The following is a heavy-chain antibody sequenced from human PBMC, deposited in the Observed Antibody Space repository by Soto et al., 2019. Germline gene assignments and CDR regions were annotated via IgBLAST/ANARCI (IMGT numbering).Heavy chain of an antibody. CDR2: INPNEDST. D-gene: IGHD3-16*02. CDR1: GYTFTRFY. J-gene: IGHJ4*02. CDR3: ARGYGGVVVYFDH. Sequence: QVQLVQSGAELKKPGASVKVSCQASGYTFTRFYIDWVRQAPGQGLEWMGEINPNEDSTTYAQKFKGRLPMTVDTSTSTVFLELSSLRSADTAVYYCARGYGGVVVYFDHWGQGTLVTGSS. V-gene: IGHV1-46*01.